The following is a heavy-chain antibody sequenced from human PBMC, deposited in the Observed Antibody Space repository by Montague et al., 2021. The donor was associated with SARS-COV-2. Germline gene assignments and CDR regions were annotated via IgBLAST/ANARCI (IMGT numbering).Heavy chain of an antibody. CDR1: GFTFSSYD. J-gene: IGHJ6*02. Sequence: SLRLSFAASGFTFSSYDMHWVRQATGKGLEWVSAIGTAGDTYYPVSVKGRFTIPRENAKNSSYLQMNSLRAGDTAVYYCSRANYYDSSGYKSYYYGMDVWGQGTTVTVSS. V-gene: IGHV3-13*01. CDR2: IGTAGDT. D-gene: IGHD3-22*01. CDR3: SRANYYDSSGYKSYYYGMDV.